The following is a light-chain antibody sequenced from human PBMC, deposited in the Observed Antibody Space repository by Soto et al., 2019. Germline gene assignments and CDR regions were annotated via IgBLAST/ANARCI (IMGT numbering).Light chain of an antibody. CDR2: DAS. CDR1: QSILTT. V-gene: IGKV3D-15*01. Sequence: MSQSPATLSVSTGETATLSCRATQSILTTLAWYQHKPGQPPRLLIYDASTRAPGLPARFRGRGSGPDFSLTTSSIEPAVLGVYFCHQRTNSVTCGQGTR. CDR3: HQRTNSVT. J-gene: IGKJ5*01.